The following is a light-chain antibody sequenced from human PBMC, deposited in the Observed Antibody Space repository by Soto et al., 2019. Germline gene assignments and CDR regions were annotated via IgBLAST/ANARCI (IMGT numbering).Light chain of an antibody. Sequence: QSVLTQPASVSGSPGQSITISCTGTTSDVGGYNYVSWYQKNPGKAPNLMIYEVSYRPSGASNRFSGSKSGNTASLTISGLQAEDEADYYCSSYTSSSTVLFGGGTKLTVL. J-gene: IGLJ2*01. CDR3: SSYTSSSTVL. V-gene: IGLV2-14*01. CDR1: TSDVGGYNY. CDR2: EVS.